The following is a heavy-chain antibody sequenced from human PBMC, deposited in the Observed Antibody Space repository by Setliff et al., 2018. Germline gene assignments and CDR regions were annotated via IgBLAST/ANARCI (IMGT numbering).Heavy chain of an antibody. J-gene: IGHJ6*03. CDR1: GATFSSHG. V-gene: IGHV1-69*05. CDR3: VREGVDSRSSTDYRYYMDV. D-gene: IGHD3-22*01. Sequence: KVSCKASGATFSSHGISWVRQAPGQGLEWMGGTIPMFGTTEYAQKFQGRLTIITDESMNTAFMQLSSLRSDDTAVYYCVREGVDSRSSTDYRYYMDVWGKGTTVTVSS. CDR2: TIPMFGTT.